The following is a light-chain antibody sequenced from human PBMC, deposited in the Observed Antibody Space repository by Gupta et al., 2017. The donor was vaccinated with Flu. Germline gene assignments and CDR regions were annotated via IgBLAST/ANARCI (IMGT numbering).Light chain of an antibody. V-gene: IGLV2-14*01. CDR1: SSDVGGYNY. CDR2: EVS. J-gene: IGLJ2*01. Sequence: SALTQPASVSGSPGQSITISCTGTSSDVGGYNYVSWYQQHPGKAPKLMSYEVSHRPSGVANRFSGSKSGNTASLTITGLQAEEEADYYCSSYTGSSTTVVFGGGTKMTVL. CDR3: SSYTGSSTTVV.